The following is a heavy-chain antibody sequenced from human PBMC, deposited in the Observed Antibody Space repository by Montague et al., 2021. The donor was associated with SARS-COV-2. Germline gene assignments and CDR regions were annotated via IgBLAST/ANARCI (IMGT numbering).Heavy chain of an antibody. J-gene: IGHJ3*02. D-gene: IGHD1-26*01. CDR3: ARQVGATLRHAFDI. V-gene: IGHV4-39*01. Sequence: SETLSLTCTVSGGSISSGSYYWGWIRQPPGKGLEWIGSIYYSGSTYYNPSLKSRVTISVDTSKYHFSLKLSSVTAADTAVYYCARQVGATLRHAFDIWGQGTMATVSS. CDR1: GGSISSGSYY. CDR2: IYYSGST.